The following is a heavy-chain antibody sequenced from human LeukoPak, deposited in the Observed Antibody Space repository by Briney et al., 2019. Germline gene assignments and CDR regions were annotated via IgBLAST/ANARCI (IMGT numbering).Heavy chain of an antibody. CDR2: ISSSGSTI. Sequence: GGSLTLSCAVSGFTFSSYEKNWVRQAPGQGLDWVSYISSSGSTIYYADSVKGRFTISRDNAKNSLYLQMNSLRAEDTAVYYCARVSIFGVVRNYGMDVWGQGTTVTVSS. CDR1: GFTFSSYE. V-gene: IGHV3-48*03. D-gene: IGHD3-3*01. J-gene: IGHJ6*02. CDR3: ARVSIFGVVRNYGMDV.